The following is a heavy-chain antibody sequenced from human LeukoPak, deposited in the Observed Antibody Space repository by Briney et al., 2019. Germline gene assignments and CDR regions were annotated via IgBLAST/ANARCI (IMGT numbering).Heavy chain of an antibody. CDR1: GFTFSSYA. CDR2: ISGSGGST. CDR3: ADDFWSGYYRPY. Sequence: GGSLRLSCAASGFTFSSYAMSWVRQAPGKGLEWVSAISGSGGSTYYADSVKGRFTISRDNSKNTLYLQMNSLRAEDTAVYYCADDFWSGYYRPYWGQGTPVTVSS. V-gene: IGHV3-23*01. D-gene: IGHD3-3*01. J-gene: IGHJ4*02.